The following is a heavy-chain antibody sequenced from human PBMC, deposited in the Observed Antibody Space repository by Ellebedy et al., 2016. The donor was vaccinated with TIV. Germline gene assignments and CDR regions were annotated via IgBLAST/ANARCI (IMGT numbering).Heavy chain of an antibody. CDR3: TRGGTSYSDY. Sequence: SETLSLTCTVSGVPISGSSYWWTWIRQSPGKGLEWIGSIYYSGSTYYNPSLKSRITISVDTSKNQFSLKLSSVTAADTAMYYCTRGGTSYSDYWGQGTLVTVSS. V-gene: IGHV4-39*07. D-gene: IGHD1-1*01. CDR1: GVPISGSSYW. J-gene: IGHJ4*02. CDR2: IYYSGST.